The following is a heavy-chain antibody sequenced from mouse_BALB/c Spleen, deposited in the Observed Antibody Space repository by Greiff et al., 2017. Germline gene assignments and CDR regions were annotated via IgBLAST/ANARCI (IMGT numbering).Heavy chain of an antibody. Sequence: EVQRVESGGGLVQPGGSLRLSCATSGFTFTDYYMSWVRQPPGKALEWLGFIRNKANGYTTEYSASVKGRFTISRDNSQSILYLQMNTLRAEDSATYYCARDSGYGNFYYYAMDYWGQGTSVTVSS. J-gene: IGHJ4*01. CDR3: ARDSGYGNFYYYAMDY. V-gene: IGHV7-3*02. CDR2: IRNKANGYTT. CDR1: GFTFTDYY. D-gene: IGHD2-1*01.